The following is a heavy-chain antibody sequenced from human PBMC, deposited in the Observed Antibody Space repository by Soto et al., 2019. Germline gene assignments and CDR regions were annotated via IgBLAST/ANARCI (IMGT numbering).Heavy chain of an antibody. CDR3: ATSSDLILTGYSSLVYFHH. V-gene: IGHV1-24*01. CDR1: GYTLTELS. J-gene: IGHJ4*02. CDR2: FDPEDDGT. Sequence: ASVKVSCKISGYTLTELSIHWVRQAPGKGLEWMGGFDPEDDGTIYAQKFQGRVTMTEDISTDTAYMELSSLRSEDTAVYYCATSSDLILTGYSSLVYFHHWGQGTLVTVSS. D-gene: IGHD3-9*01.